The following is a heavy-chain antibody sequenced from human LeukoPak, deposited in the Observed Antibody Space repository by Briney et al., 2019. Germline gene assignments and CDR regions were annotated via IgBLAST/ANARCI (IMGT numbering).Heavy chain of an antibody. CDR2: IYYSGST. J-gene: IGHJ4*02. Sequence: PSETLSLTCTVSGGSISSSSYYWGWIRQPPGKGLEWIGSIYYSGSTYYNPSLKSRVTISVDTSKNQFSLKLSSVTAADTAVYYCARDREGTPRLWGQGTLVTVSS. V-gene: IGHV4-39*07. D-gene: IGHD2-15*01. CDR1: GGSISSSSYY. CDR3: ARDREGTPRL.